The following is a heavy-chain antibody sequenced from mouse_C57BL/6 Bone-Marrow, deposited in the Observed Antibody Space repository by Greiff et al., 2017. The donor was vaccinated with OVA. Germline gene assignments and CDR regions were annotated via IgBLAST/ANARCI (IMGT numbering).Heavy chain of an antibody. Sequence: EVQLQQSGAELVRPGASVKLSCTASGLNIKDDYMHWVKQRPEQGLEWIGWIDPENGDTEYAPKFQGKATITVDTSSNTAYLQLSSLTSEDTAVYYCDSYCYWGQGTTLTVSS. J-gene: IGHJ2*01. CDR2: IDPENGDT. CDR3: DSYCY. CDR1: GLNIKDDY. D-gene: IGHD2-12*01. V-gene: IGHV14-4*01.